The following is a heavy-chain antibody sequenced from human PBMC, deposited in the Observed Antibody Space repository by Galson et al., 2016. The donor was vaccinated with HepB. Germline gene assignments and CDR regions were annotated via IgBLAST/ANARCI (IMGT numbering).Heavy chain of an antibody. J-gene: IGHJ4*02. CDR3: ARAGVSNWPDFDF. Sequence: SLRLSCAASGFHFSGYGMHWARQAPGKGLEWVALIWFDGTYKYYADSVRGRFTISRDDSMNTVFLQMDSLRAEDTAVYYCARAGVSNWPDFDFWGQGALVTVSS. CDR1: GFHFSGYG. D-gene: IGHD6-13*01. V-gene: IGHV3-33*01. CDR2: IWFDGTYK.